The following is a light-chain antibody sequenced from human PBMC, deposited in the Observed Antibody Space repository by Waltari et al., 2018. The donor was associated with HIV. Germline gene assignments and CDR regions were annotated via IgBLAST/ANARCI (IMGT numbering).Light chain of an antibody. J-gene: IGLJ2*01. V-gene: IGLV1-36*01. CDR3: AAWDDSLNGVV. CDR2: YID. Sequence: QSVLTQPPSVSEAPRKRVTIPGSGSSSHIRNNAVNWYHHLPRKHPKLLIYYIDLLASGVSDRFSGSKSGTSASLAISGLQSEDESDYYCAAWDDSLNGVVFGGGAKLTVL. CDR1: SSHIRNNA.